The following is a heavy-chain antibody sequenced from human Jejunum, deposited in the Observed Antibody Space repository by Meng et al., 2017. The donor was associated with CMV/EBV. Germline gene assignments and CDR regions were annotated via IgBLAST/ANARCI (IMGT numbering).Heavy chain of an antibody. CDR1: GFIFSNYV. Sequence: EGQLVESGGGLVQPGGFLRLSFAASGFIFSNYVMSWVRQAPGKGLEWVSSISGSGGSTYYADSVKGRFTISRDNSKKTLYLQMNSLRAEDTAVYYCAKPRGAGSWGRGTLVTVSS. J-gene: IGHJ5*02. V-gene: IGHV3-23*04. CDR2: ISGSGGST. CDR3: AKPRGAGS. D-gene: IGHD6-19*01.